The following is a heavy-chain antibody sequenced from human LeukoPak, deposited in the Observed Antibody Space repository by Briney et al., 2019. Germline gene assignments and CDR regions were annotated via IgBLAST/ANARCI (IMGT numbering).Heavy chain of an antibody. V-gene: IGHV3-49*04. CDR1: GFTFGDYA. CDR3: SRHIVGARTYFDY. D-gene: IGHD1-26*01. J-gene: IGHJ4*02. Sequence: GGSLRLSCTASGFTFGDYAMSRVRQAPGKGLEWVGFITSKAYGGTADYAASVKGRFTISRDDSKSIAYLEMNSLKTEDTAVYYCSRHIVGARTYFDYWGQGALVTVSS. CDR2: ITSKAYGGTA.